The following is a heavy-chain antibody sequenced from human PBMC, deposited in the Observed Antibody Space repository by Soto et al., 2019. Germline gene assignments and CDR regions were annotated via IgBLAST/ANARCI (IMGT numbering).Heavy chain of an antibody. CDR2: IKQDGSEK. Sequence: GGSLRLSCAASGFTFSSYWMSWVRQAPGKGLEWVANIKQDGSEKYYVDSVKGRFTISRDNAKNSLYLQMNSLRAEDTAVYYCAREADSSGYLFDYWGQGTLVTVSS. V-gene: IGHV3-7*01. D-gene: IGHD3-22*01. CDR1: GFTFSSYW. CDR3: AREADSSGYLFDY. J-gene: IGHJ4*02.